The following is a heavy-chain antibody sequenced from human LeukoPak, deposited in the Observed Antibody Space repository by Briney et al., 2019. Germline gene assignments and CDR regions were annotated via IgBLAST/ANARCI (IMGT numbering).Heavy chain of an antibody. J-gene: IGHJ1*01. D-gene: IGHD3-22*01. Sequence: GGSLRLSCAASGFTFSNYGMHWVRQAPGKGLEWVAIIWFDGSYKYYADSVKGRFTISRDNSKNTLYLQMNSLRAEDTAVYYCARGEYYDSSGYSQYFQHWGQGTVVSVSS. CDR3: ARGEYYDSSGYSQYFQH. CDR1: GFTFSNYG. V-gene: IGHV3-33*01. CDR2: IWFDGSYK.